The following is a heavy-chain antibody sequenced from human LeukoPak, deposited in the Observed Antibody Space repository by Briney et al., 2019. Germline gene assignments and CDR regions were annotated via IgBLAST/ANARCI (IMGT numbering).Heavy chain of an antibody. J-gene: IGHJ4*02. CDR3: ARDAGMATKYYFDY. D-gene: IGHD5-24*01. CDR1: GYTFTGYY. V-gene: IGHV1-2*02. Sequence: AASVKVSCKASGYTFTGYYMHWVRPAPGQGLAWMGWINPNSGGTNYAQKFQGRVTMTRDTSISTAYMELSRLRSDDTAVYYCARDAGMATKYYFDYWGQGTLVTVSS. CDR2: INPNSGGT.